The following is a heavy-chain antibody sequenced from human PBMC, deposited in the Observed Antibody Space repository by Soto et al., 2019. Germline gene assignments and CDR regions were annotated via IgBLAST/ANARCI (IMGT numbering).Heavy chain of an antibody. D-gene: IGHD3-3*01. CDR1: GYTFTSYG. V-gene: IGHV1-18*04. CDR2: ISAYNGNT. Sequence: ASVKVSCKASGYTFTSYGISWVRQAPGQGLEWMGWISAYNGNTNYAQKLQGRVTMTTDTSTSTAYMELRSLRSDDTAVYYCARDRYYDFWSGTYEALYGMDVWGQGTTVTVSS. CDR3: ARDRYYDFWSGTYEALYGMDV. J-gene: IGHJ6*02.